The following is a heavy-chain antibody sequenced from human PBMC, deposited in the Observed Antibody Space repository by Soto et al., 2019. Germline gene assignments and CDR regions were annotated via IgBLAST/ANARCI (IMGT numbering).Heavy chain of an antibody. CDR2: ISSSSSYT. V-gene: IGHV3-11*06. CDR3: AGALEPNWYYDFWSGYHNSIYFDY. CDR1: GFTFSDYY. Sequence: QVQLVESGGGLVKPGGSLRLSCAASGFTFSDYYMSWIRQAPGKGLEWVSYISSSSSYTNYAHSVKGRFTISRDNAKNSLYLQMNSLRAEDTAVYYCAGALEPNWYYDFWSGYHNSIYFDYWGQGTLVTVSS. J-gene: IGHJ4*02. D-gene: IGHD3-3*01.